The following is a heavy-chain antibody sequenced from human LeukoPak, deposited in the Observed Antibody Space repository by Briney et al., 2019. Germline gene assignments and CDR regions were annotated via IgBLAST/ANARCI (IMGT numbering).Heavy chain of an antibody. CDR1: GGSISSYY. V-gene: IGHV4-59*01. CDR3: AAQALAVYRSPPAA. CDR2: IYYSGGT. J-gene: IGHJ5*02. Sequence: SETLSLTCTVSGGSISSYYWSWIRQPPGKGLEWIGYIYYSGGTNYNPSLKSRVTISVDTSKNQFSLKLSSVTAADTAVYYCAAQALAVYRSPPAAWGQGTLVTVSS. D-gene: IGHD5-12*01.